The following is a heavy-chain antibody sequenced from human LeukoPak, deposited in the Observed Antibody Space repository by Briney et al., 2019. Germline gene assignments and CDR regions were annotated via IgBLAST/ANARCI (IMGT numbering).Heavy chain of an antibody. Sequence: GASVKVSCRASGGTFSSYAISWVRQAPGHGLEWMGGIIPIFGTANYAQKFQGRVTITTDESTSTAYMELSSLRSEDTAVYYCASSAVTYCMDVWGKGTTVTVSS. J-gene: IGHJ6*03. CDR1: GGTFSSYA. D-gene: IGHD4-17*01. CDR3: ASSAVTYCMDV. V-gene: IGHV1-69*05. CDR2: IIPIFGTA.